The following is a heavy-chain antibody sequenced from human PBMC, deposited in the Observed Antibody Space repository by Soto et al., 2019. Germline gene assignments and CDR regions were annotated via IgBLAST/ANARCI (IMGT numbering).Heavy chain of an antibody. D-gene: IGHD3-22*01. J-gene: IGHJ4*02. CDR1: GGTFSSYA. V-gene: IGHV1-69*01. CDR2: IIPIFGTA. CDR3: ARVFYDSSGFSPFDY. Sequence: QVQLVQSGAEVKKPGSSVKVSCKASGGTFSSYAISWVRQAPEQGLEWMGGIIPIFGTANYAQKFQGRVTITADESTSTAYMELSSLRSEDTAVYYCARVFYDSSGFSPFDYWGQGTLVTVSS.